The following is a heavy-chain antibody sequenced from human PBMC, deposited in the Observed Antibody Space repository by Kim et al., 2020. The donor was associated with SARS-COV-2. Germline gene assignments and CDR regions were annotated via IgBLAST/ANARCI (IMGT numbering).Heavy chain of an antibody. CDR1: AGSVSNSDYY. V-gene: IGHV4-39*01. D-gene: IGHD1-1*01. CDR3: ARRTRRGPSLDS. CDR2: IYHTGSA. J-gene: IGHJ4*02. Sequence: SETLSLTCTVSAGSVSNSDYYWDWVRQPPGKGLEWIGSIYHTGSAYYDLSLKSRATISMDLSKNQFSLELSSVTATDTSVYYCARRTRRGPSLDSWGQGTQVTVSS.